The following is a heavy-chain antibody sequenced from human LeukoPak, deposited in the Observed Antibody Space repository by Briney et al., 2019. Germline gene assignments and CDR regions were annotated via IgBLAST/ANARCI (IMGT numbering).Heavy chain of an antibody. V-gene: IGHV3-21*01. CDR3: AREGYSYGTYYSSYINV. CDR1: GFSFSTYS. J-gene: IGHJ6*03. Sequence: GASLRLSCAASGFSFSTYSMSPVRQAPGEGLGWVSSISSSRIYIYYADSVKGRYTVSRDNSKNSLYLQVNSLSAEDTAVYYCAREGYSYGTYYSSYINVWGKGTTVTVSS. D-gene: IGHD5-18*01. CDR2: ISSSRIYI.